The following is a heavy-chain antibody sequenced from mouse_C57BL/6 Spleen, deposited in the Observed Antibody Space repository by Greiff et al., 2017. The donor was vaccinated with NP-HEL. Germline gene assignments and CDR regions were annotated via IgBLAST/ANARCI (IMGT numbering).Heavy chain of an antibody. CDR2: IDPSDSYT. CDR1: GYTFTSYW. D-gene: IGHD1-1*01. J-gene: IGHJ1*03. Sequence: QVQLQQPGAELVRPGTSVKLSCKASGYTFTSYWMHWVKQRPGQGLEWIGVIDPSDSYTNYNQKFKGKATLTVDTSSSTAYMQLSSLTSEDSAVYYCATYYGSSTDWYFDVWGTGTTVTVSS. CDR3: ATYYGSSTDWYFDV. V-gene: IGHV1-59*01.